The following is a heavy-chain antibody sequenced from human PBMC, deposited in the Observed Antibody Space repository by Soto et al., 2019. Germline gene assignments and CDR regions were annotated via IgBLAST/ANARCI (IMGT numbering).Heavy chain of an antibody. J-gene: IGHJ4*02. CDR1: GFTFSSYA. V-gene: IGHV3-30-3*01. CDR2: ISYDGSNK. CDR3: ARGTLWELLREGWKSFDY. Sequence: QVQLVESGGGVVQPGRSLRLSCAASGFTFSSYAMHWVRQAPGKGLEWVAVISYDGSNKYYADSVKGRFTISRDNSKNTLYLQMNSLRAEDTAVYYCARGTLWELLREGWKSFDYCGQGTLVTVSS. D-gene: IGHD1-26*01.